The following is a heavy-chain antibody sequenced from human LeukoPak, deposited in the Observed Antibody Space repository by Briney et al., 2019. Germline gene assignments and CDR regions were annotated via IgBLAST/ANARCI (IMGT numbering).Heavy chain of an antibody. CDR1: GFTFSSYW. V-gene: IGHV3-7*01. Sequence: GGSLRLSCAASGFTFSSYWMSWVRQAPGKGLEWVANIKQDGSEKYYVDSVKGRFTISRDNAKNSLYLQMNSLRAEDTAVYYCAKDLVYSSGWYGTYFDYWGQGTLVTVSS. D-gene: IGHD6-19*01. CDR3: AKDLVYSSGWYGTYFDY. J-gene: IGHJ4*02. CDR2: IKQDGSEK.